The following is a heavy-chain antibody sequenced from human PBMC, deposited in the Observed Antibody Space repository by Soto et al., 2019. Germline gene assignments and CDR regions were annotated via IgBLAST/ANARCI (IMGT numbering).Heavy chain of an antibody. D-gene: IGHD3-10*01. Sequence: QVQLVASGGGVVQPGRSLRLSCAASGFTFSSYGMHWVRQAPGKGLEWVAVISYDGSNKYYADSVKGRFTISRDNSKNTLYLQVNSLRAEDTAVYYCAKAPNTMVSLDIWGQGTMVTVSS. CDR3: AKAPNTMVSLDI. J-gene: IGHJ3*02. CDR2: ISYDGSNK. V-gene: IGHV3-30*18. CDR1: GFTFSSYG.